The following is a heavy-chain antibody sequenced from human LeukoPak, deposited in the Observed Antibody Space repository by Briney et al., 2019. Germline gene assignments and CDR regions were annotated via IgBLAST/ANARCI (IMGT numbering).Heavy chain of an antibody. CDR2: INPNSGGT. CDR3: ARVGDIVVVPAAMPFDY. V-gene: IGHV1-2*02. J-gene: IGHJ4*02. Sequence: GASVKVSCKASGYTFSSYAMNWVRQAPGQGLEWMGWINPNSGGTNYAQKFQGRVTMTRDTSISTAYMELSRLRSDDTAVYYCARVGDIVVVPAAMPFDYWGQGTLVTVSS. CDR1: GYTFSSYA. D-gene: IGHD2-2*01.